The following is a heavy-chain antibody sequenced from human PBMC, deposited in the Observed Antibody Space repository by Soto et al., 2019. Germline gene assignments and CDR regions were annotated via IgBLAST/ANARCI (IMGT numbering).Heavy chain of an antibody. J-gene: IGHJ6*02. V-gene: IGHV3-33*01. Sequence: YLRLSCAASGFTFSSYGMHWVRQAPGKGLEWVAVIWYDGSNKYYADSVKGRFTISRDNSKNTLYLQMNSLRAEDTAVYYCARDQREWLFYYYYGMDVWGQGTTVTVSS. CDR3: ARDQREWLFYYYYGMDV. CDR2: IWYDGSNK. CDR1: GFTFSSYG. D-gene: IGHD3-3*01.